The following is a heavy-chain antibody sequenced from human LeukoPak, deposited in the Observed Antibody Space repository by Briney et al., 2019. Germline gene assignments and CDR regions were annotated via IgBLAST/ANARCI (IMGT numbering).Heavy chain of an antibody. CDR1: GYTFTGYY. J-gene: IGHJ4*02. CDR2: INPNSGGT. Sequence: ASVKVSCKASGYTFTGYYMHWVRQAPGQGLEWMGWINPNSGGTNYAQKFQGRVTMTRDTSISTAYMELSRLRSDDTAVYYCARMICTGGSCQTPIFDYWGQGTLVTVSS. V-gene: IGHV1-2*02. CDR3: ARMICTGGSCQTPIFDY. D-gene: IGHD2-15*01.